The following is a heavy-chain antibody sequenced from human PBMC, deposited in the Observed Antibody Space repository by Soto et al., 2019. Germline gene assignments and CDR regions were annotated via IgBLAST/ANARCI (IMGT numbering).Heavy chain of an antibody. CDR1: GVSITKYY. V-gene: IGHV4-59*12. Sequence: KSSETLSLTCDVSGVSITKYYWTWVRQPPRQGLEWIGYIDDTGSARYTPSLEGRATISLDTSTNQVTLKLSSVTAADTAVYFCAKVHDFRNYYAYYAFDVWGQGTSVTVSS. CDR2: IDDTGSA. CDR3: AKVHDFRNYYAYYAFDV. J-gene: IGHJ6*02. D-gene: IGHD3-3*01.